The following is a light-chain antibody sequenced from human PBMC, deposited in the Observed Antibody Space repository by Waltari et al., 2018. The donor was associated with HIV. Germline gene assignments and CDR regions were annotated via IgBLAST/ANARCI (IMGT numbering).Light chain of an antibody. CDR3: SSYTSSSTLGV. Sequence: SALTHPSPVPCTPGRSLTLSRTGPSRHGGGYHYGPWYQQHPGKAPKLMIFDVSNRPSGVSNRFSGSKSGNTASLTISGLQAEDEADYYCSSYTSSSTLGVFGTGTKVTVL. V-gene: IGLV2-14*01. CDR1: SRHGGGYHY. J-gene: IGLJ1*01. CDR2: DVS.